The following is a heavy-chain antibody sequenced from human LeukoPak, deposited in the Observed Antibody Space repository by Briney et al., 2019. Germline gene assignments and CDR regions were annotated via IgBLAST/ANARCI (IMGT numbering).Heavy chain of an antibody. J-gene: IGHJ4*02. CDR1: GFTFSSYA. D-gene: IGHD3-22*01. CDR3: AKRGYDRSGYYGYFDY. Sequence: GGSLRLSCAASGFTFSSYAMSWVRQAPGKGLEWVSVISGSGGSTYYADSVEGRFTISRDNSKNTLYLQMNSLRAEDTAVYYCAKRGYDRSGYYGYFDYWAQGTLVTVSS. CDR2: ISGSGGST. V-gene: IGHV3-23*01.